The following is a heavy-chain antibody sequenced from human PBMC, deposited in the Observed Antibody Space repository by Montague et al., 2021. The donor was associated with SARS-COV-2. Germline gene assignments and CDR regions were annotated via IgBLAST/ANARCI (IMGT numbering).Heavy chain of an antibody. J-gene: IGHJ4*02. V-gene: IGHV4-31*03. CDR3: ATAEWGGWYFFYY. CDR1: GGSISSGGYY. Sequence: TLSLTCTVSGGSISSGGYYWSWIRQHPGKGLEWIGYIYYSGSTYYNPSLKSRVTISVDTSKNQFSLKLSSVTAADTAVYYCATAEWGGWYFFYYWGQGTLVTVSS. CDR2: IYYSGST. D-gene: IGHD6-19*01.